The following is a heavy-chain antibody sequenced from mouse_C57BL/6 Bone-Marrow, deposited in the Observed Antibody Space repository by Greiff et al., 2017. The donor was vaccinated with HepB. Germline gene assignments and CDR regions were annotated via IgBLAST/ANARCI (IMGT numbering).Heavy chain of an antibody. CDR3: TSTEGYFYFDD. CDR2: IDPETGGT. J-gene: IGHJ2*01. Sequence: VQLQQSGAELVRPGASVTLSCKASGYTFTDYEMHWVKQTPVHGLEWIGAIDPETGGTAYNQKFKGKAILTADKSSSTAYMELRSLTSEDSAVYYCTSTEGYFYFDDWGQGTTLTVSS. D-gene: IGHD3-1*01. CDR1: GYTFTDYE. V-gene: IGHV1-15*01.